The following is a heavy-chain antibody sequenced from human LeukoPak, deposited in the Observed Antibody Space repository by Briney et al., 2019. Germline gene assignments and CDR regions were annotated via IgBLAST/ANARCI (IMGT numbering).Heavy chain of an antibody. Sequence: GGSLRLSCAASGFTFSSYGMHWVRQAPGKGLEWVAVIWYDGSNKYCADSVKGRFTISRDNSKNTLYLEMGSLRAEDTAVYYCARVGSSSSLGFDYWGQGTLVTVSS. V-gene: IGHV3-33*01. CDR2: IWYDGSNK. CDR1: GFTFSSYG. CDR3: ARVGSSSSLGFDY. J-gene: IGHJ4*02. D-gene: IGHD6-6*01.